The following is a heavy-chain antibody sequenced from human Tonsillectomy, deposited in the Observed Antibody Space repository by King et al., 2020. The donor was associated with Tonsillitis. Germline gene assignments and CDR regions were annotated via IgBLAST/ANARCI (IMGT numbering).Heavy chain of an antibody. D-gene: IGHD3-16*01. J-gene: IGHJ4*02. Sequence: VQLVESGGGVVQPGGSLRLSCAASGFTFSSYAMHWVRQAPGKGLEWVTVISYDGSNKYYADSVKGRFTISRDNSKNTLYLQMNSLRAEDTAVYYCARDPIYVWSFFDYWGQGTLVTVSS. CDR3: ARDPIYVWSFFDY. CDR2: ISYDGSNK. V-gene: IGHV3-30*04. CDR1: GFTFSSYA.